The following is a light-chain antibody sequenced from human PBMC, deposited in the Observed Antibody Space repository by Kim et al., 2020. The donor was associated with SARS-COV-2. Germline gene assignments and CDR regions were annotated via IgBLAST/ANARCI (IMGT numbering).Light chain of an antibody. CDR1: SGSVSSTYY. Sequence: QTVVTQEPSFSVSPGGTVTLTCGLTSGSVSSTYYPSWYQQTPGQAPRTLIYSTNTRSSGVPDRFSGSILGNKAALTITGAQADDESNYYCVLYMGTDNWVFGGGTQLTVL. V-gene: IGLV8-61*01. CDR2: STN. J-gene: IGLJ3*02. CDR3: VLYMGTDNWV.